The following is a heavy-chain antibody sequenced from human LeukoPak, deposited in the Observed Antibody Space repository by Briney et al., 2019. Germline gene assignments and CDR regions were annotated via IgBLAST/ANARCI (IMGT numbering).Heavy chain of an antibody. J-gene: IGHJ4*02. V-gene: IGHV3-21*01. D-gene: IGHD4-17*01. CDR1: GFTFSSYS. Sequence: GGSLRLSCAASGFTFSSYSMNWVRQAPGKGLEWVSSISSSSYIYYADSVKGRFTISRDNAKNSLYLQMNSLRAEDTAVYYCARSNGDYVYYFDYWGQGTLVTVSS. CDR2: ISSSSYI. CDR3: ARSNGDYVYYFDY.